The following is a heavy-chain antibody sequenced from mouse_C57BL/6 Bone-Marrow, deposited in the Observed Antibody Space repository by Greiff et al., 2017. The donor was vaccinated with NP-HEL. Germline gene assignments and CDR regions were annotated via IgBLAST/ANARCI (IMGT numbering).Heavy chain of an antibody. CDR1: GYSFTSYY. Sequence: VKLQESGPELVKPGASVKISCKASGYSFTSYYIHWVKQRPGQGLEWIGWIYPGSGNTKYNEKFKGKATLTADTSSSTAYMQLSSLTSEDSAVYYCARRSYYYAMDYWGQGTSVTVSS. CDR2: IYPGSGNT. CDR3: ARRSYYYAMDY. V-gene: IGHV1-66*01. J-gene: IGHJ4*01.